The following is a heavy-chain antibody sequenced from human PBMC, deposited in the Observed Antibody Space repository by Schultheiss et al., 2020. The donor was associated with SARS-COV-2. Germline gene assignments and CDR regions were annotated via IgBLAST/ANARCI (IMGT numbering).Heavy chain of an antibody. V-gene: IGHV1-18*01. CDR2: ISAYNGNT. J-gene: IGHJ6*03. Sequence: GESLKISCKASGYTFTSYGISWVRQAPGQGLEWMGWISAYNGNTNYAQKLQGRVTMTTDTSTSTAYMELRSLRSDDTAVYYCARGPDPGGMLAYYYYYYMDVWGKGTTVTVSS. D-gene: IGHD1-14*01. CDR1: GYTFTSYG. CDR3: ARGPDPGGMLAYYYYYYMDV.